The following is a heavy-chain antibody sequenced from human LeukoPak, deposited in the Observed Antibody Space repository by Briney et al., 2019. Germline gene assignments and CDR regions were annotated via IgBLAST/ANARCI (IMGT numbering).Heavy chain of an antibody. CDR2: IYYSGST. CDR1: GGSISSSSYY. Sequence: PSETLSLTCTVSGGSISSSSYYWGWIRQPPGKGLEWIGSIYYSGSTYYNPSLKSRVTISVDTSKNQFSLKLSSVTAADTAVYYCARHFSVRAPYCDYWGQGTLVTVSS. V-gene: IGHV4-39*01. D-gene: IGHD5-24*01. CDR3: ARHFSVRAPYCDY. J-gene: IGHJ4*02.